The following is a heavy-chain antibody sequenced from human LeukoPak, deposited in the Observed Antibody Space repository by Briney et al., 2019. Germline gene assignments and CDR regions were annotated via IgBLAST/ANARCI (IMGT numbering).Heavy chain of an antibody. Sequence: SETLSLTCAVSGGSISSGGYSWSWIRQPPGKGLEWIGYIYHSGSTYYNPSLKSRVTISVDRSKNQFSLKLGSVTAADTAVYYCARVSGSSWYFDYWGQGTLVTVPS. V-gene: IGHV4-30-2*01. CDR1: GGSISSGGYS. D-gene: IGHD6-13*01. CDR2: IYHSGST. J-gene: IGHJ4*02. CDR3: ARVSGSSWYFDY.